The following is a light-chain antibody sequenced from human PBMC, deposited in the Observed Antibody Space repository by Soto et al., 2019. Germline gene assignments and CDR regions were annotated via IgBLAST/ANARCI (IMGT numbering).Light chain of an antibody. V-gene: IGKV3-11*01. Sequence: VLTQSPATLSSSPGERATLSCRASQSVSFYLAWYQQKPGQAPRLLIYDTSKRAPGIPARLSGRGAGTDFTLTITSVEPGDFAVYYCQQRNDWPPATFGGGTKVEIK. CDR2: DTS. CDR3: QQRNDWPPAT. CDR1: QSVSFY. J-gene: IGKJ4*01.